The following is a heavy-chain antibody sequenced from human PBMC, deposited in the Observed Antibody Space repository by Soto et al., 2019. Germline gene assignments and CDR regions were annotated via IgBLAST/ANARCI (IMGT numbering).Heavy chain of an antibody. Sequence: GGSLGLSCAASGFTFEDYTIHWVRQAPGRALEWVSLISWDGGTTYYTHSVKGRFTISRDNSKNSLYLQMNSLRPEDTALYYCAKDGSQKDDDGNWLGSWGQGTLVTVSS. V-gene: IGHV3-43*01. CDR3: AKDGSQKDDDGNWLGS. CDR1: GFTFEDYT. D-gene: IGHD3-16*01. J-gene: IGHJ5*01. CDR2: ISWDGGTT.